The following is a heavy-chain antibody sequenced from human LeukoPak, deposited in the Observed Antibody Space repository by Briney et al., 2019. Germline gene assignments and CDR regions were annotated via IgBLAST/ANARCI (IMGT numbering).Heavy chain of an antibody. CDR2: IYYSGTT. D-gene: IGHD6-13*01. CDR3: ARAGGAIAAPTD. CDR1: GCSISSGCYY. Sequence: SETLSLTCTVSGCSISSGCYYWSWIRQHPGKGLEWIVYIYYSGTTYYNPSLKSRVTSTVDTSKNQFSLKVSSVTAEDTAGYYCARAGGAIAAPTDWGQGTLVTVSS. J-gene: IGHJ4*02. V-gene: IGHV4-31*03.